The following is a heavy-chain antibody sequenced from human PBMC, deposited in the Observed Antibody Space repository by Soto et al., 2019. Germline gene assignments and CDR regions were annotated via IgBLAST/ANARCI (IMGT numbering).Heavy chain of an antibody. CDR1: GFTFIMYW. CDR3: TRGPRSTSTGTGAF. J-gene: IGHJ4*02. CDR2: INDDGSHT. D-gene: IGHD1-1*01. V-gene: IGHV3-74*01. Sequence: EVHLVESGGGLLQPGGSLRLSCAASGFTFIMYWMHWVRQVPGKGPEWVSRINDDGSHTNYADSVKGRFTISRDNAKNTLYLQMNDLRAEDTAVYYCTRGPRSTSTGTGAFWGQGTLVTVSS.